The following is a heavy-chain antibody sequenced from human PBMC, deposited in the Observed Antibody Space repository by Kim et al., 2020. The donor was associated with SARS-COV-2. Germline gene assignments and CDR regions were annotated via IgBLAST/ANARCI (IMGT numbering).Heavy chain of an antibody. CDR3: TTVVVAATPYYFGY. Sequence: AARVKGRLAISRDASKSTLYRQMHSLKTEDTAVYYCTTVVVAATPYYFGYWGQGTLVTVSS. V-gene: IGHV3-15*01. D-gene: IGHD2-15*01. J-gene: IGHJ4*02.